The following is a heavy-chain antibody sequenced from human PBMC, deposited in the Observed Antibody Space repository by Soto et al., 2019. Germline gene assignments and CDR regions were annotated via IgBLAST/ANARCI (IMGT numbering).Heavy chain of an antibody. CDR1: GGSISSYY. Sequence: PSETLSLTCTVSGGSISSYYWSWIRQPPGKGLEWIGYIYYSGSTNYNPSLKSRVTISVDASKNQFSLKLSSVTAADTAVYYCARGGYSYGLLPLDYWGQGTLVTVPS. CDR3: ARGGYSYGLLPLDY. V-gene: IGHV4-59*01. J-gene: IGHJ4*02. CDR2: IYYSGST. D-gene: IGHD5-18*01.